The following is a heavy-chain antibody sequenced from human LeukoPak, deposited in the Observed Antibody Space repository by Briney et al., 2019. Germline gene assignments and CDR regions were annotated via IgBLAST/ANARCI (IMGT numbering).Heavy chain of an antibody. D-gene: IGHD6-6*01. Sequence: GGSLRLSCAASGFSFSNYDMHWARQAPGKGLEWVAFIRSDGSKKYYADSVKGRFTISRDNSKSTLYIQMNSLRAEDTAVYYCAKAEDSSSSYSPYYFDYWGQGTLVTVSS. CDR3: AKAEDSSSSYSPYYFDY. V-gene: IGHV3-30*02. CDR1: GFSFSNYD. J-gene: IGHJ4*02. CDR2: IRSDGSKK.